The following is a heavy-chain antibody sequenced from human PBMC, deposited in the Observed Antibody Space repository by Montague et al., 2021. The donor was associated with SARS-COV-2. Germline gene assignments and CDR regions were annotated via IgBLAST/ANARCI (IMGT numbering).Heavy chain of an antibody. CDR3: AREYDTNGYYYYGIDV. V-gene: IGHV3-33*01. Sequence: SLRLSCAASGFTLSNYGIHWVRQAPGKGLEWVAVMWYDGGDKYYADSVKGRFTMSRDKSKNAVYLQMSSLRVEDTAVYYCAREYDTNGYYYYGIDVWGQGTTVTVSS. J-gene: IGHJ6*02. D-gene: IGHD2-8*01. CDR2: MWYDGGDK. CDR1: GFTLSNYG.